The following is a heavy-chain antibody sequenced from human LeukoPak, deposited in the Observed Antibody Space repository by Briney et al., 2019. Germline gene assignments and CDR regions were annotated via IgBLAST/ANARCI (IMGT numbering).Heavy chain of an antibody. CDR2: ISGSGGST. V-gene: IGHV3-23*01. J-gene: IGHJ4*02. D-gene: IGHD2-2*01. CDR3: AKDRDLLSHNFDY. Sequence: GGSLRLSCAASGFTFSSYAMSWVRQAPGKGLEWVSAISGSGGSTYYADSVKGRYTISRDNSKNTLYLQMNSLRAEDTAVYYCAKDRDLLSHNFDYWGQGTLVTVSS. CDR1: GFTFSSYA.